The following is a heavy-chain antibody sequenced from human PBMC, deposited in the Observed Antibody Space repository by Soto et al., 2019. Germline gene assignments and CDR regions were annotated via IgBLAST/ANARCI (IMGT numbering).Heavy chain of an antibody. D-gene: IGHD2-2*02. V-gene: IGHV4-38-2*01. CDR1: GYSISSGYY. CDR3: ARNLADCSSTSCYISPFDY. CDR2: IYHSGST. Sequence: SETLSLTCAVSGYSISSGYYWGWIRQPPGKGLEWIGSIYHSGSTYYNPSLKSRVTISVDTSKNQFSLKLSSVTAADTAVYYYARNLADCSSTSCYISPFDYWGQGTLVTVSS. J-gene: IGHJ4*02.